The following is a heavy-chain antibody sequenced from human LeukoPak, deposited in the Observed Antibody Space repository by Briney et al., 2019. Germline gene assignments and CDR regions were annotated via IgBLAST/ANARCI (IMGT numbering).Heavy chain of an antibody. Sequence: PGGSLRLSCAASGFTFSSYSIDWVRQAPGKGLEWVSSIRSGGSSVYYADSVKGRFTISRDNAKNSLHLQMNSLRAEDTAVYYCARDLTDRGVFDFWGQGTMVTVSS. CDR1: GFTFSSYS. CDR3: ARDLTDRGVFDF. CDR2: IRSGGSSV. V-gene: IGHV3-21*01. D-gene: IGHD2-8*02. J-gene: IGHJ3*01.